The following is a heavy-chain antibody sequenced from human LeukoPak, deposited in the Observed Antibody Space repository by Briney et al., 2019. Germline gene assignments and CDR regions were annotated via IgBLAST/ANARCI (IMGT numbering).Heavy chain of an antibody. CDR1: GFTFDDYA. CDR2: MSWKSDNI. D-gene: IGHD3-16*02. CDR3: ARRYMATSAEDFDY. J-gene: IGHJ4*02. Sequence: GGSLRLSCAASGFTFDDYAMHWVRQAPGKGLEWVSGMSWKSDNIGYADSVKGRFTISRDNAKNSLYLQMNSLRAEDTAVYYCARRYMATSAEDFDYWGQGTLVTVSS. V-gene: IGHV3-9*01.